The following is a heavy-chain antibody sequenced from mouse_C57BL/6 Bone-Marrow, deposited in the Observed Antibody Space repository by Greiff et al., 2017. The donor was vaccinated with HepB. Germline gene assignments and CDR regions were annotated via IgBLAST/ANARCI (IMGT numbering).Heavy chain of an antibody. CDR1: GYTFTSYW. J-gene: IGHJ2*01. Sequence: VQLQQSGAELVKPGASVKMSCKASGYTFTSYWITWVKQRPGQGLEWIGDIYPGSGSTNYNEKFKSKATLTVDTSSSTAYMQLSSLTSEDSAVYYCAREAYYYGSSLCFDYWGQGTTLTVSS. V-gene: IGHV1-55*01. CDR2: IYPGSGST. D-gene: IGHD1-1*01. CDR3: AREAYYYGSSLCFDY.